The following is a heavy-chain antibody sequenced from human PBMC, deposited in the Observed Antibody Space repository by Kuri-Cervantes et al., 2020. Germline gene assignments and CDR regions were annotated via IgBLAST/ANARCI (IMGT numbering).Heavy chain of an antibody. V-gene: IGHV1-2*02. Sequence: ASVKVSCKASGYTFTGYYMHWVRQAPGQGLEWMGWINPNSGGTNYAQKFQGRVTMTRDTSISTAYMELSRLRSDDTAVYYCARGTMVRGVIIIGDWFDPWGQGTLVTVSS. CDR3: ARGTMVRGVIIIGDWFDP. CDR1: GYTFTGYY. J-gene: IGHJ5*02. D-gene: IGHD3-10*01. CDR2: INPNSGGT.